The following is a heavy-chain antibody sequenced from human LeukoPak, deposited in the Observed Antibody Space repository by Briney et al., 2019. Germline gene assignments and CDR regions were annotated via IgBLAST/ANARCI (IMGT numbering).Heavy chain of an antibody. Sequence: GGSLRLSCVASGFSFTSYWMSWVRQAPGKGLEFVANINQDAGTTNYVDSVKGRFTISRDNAENSLYLQMSSLRAEDTALYYCARDPGWSSFDIWGQGIMVTVAS. CDR2: INQDAGTT. D-gene: IGHD2-15*01. J-gene: IGHJ3*02. CDR1: GFSFTSYW. CDR3: ARDPGWSSFDI. V-gene: IGHV3-7*01.